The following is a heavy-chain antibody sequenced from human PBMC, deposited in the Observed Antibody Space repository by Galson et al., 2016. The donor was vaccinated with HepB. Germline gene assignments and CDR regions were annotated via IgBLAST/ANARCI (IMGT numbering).Heavy chain of an antibody. Sequence: SLRLSCAASGFTFSDVWMSWVRQAPGKGLEWVGRIKSKADGGTTYYAAPVKARFTISRDDSKNTLYLQMNSLKTDDTAVYYCVYSDGSLHHGDYGMDVWGKGTTVTVSS. CDR1: GFTFSDVW. CDR2: IKSKADGGTT. CDR3: VYSDGSLHHGDYGMDV. V-gene: IGHV3-15*01. J-gene: IGHJ6*04. D-gene: IGHD5-18*01.